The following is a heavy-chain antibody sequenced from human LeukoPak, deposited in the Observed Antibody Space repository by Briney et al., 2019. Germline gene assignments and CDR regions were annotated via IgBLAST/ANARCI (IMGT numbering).Heavy chain of an antibody. CDR1: GYTFTSYG. CDR2: ISAYNGNT. V-gene: IGHV1-18*01. D-gene: IGHD2-2*02. J-gene: IGHJ5*02. Sequence: ASVKVSCKASGYTFTSYGISWVRQAPGQGLEWMGWISAYNGNTNYAQKLQGRVTMTTDTSTSTAYMELRSLRSDDTAVYYCARLHCSSTSCYSPTGWFDPWGQGTLVTVSS. CDR3: ARLHCSSTSCYSPTGWFDP.